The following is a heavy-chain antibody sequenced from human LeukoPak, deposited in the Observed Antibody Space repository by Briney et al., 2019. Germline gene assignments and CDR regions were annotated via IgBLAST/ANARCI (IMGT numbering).Heavy chain of an antibody. V-gene: IGHV4-30-2*01. CDR3: AREFRGRAFDI. D-gene: IGHD1-26*01. J-gene: IGHJ3*02. CDR2: IYHSGST. Sequence: SQTLSLTCTVSGGSISSGGYYWSWIRQPPGKGLEWIGYIYHSGSTYYNPSLKSRVTISVDRSKNQFSLKLSSVTAADTAVYYCAREFRGRAFDIWGQGTMVTVSS. CDR1: GGSISSGGYY.